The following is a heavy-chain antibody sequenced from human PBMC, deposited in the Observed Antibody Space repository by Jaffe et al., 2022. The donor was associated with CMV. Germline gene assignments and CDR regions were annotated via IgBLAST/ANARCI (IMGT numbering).Heavy chain of an antibody. CDR1: GFTVSSNY. CDR2: IYYGGDT. CDR3: ARVQSSSWSDDY. D-gene: IGHD6-13*01. V-gene: IGHV3-53*01. Sequence: EVQLVESGGGLIQPGGSLRLSCAASGFTVSSNYMSWIRQAPGKGLEWVSVIYYGGDTYYADSVKGRFTISRDNSNNILYLQMNSLRAEDTAVYYCARVQSSSWSDDYWGQGTLVTVSS. J-gene: IGHJ4*02.